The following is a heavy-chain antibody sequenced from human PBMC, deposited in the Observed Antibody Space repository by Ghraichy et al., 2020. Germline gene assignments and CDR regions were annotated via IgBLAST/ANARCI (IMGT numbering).Heavy chain of an antibody. CDR2: IKTDGTER. CDR3: VRDSTVDIVPSPAYNYGMDV. Sequence: GESLNISCEGSGFTFSRFWMYWVRQAPGKGLVWVAAIKTDGTERKYADSVKGRFTISRSNAKNMLFLQMNNLRVDDTALYFCVRDSTVDIVPSPAYNYGMDVWGQGTTVTVSS. V-gene: IGHV3-74*01. D-gene: IGHD2-15*01. J-gene: IGHJ6*02. CDR1: GFTFSRFW.